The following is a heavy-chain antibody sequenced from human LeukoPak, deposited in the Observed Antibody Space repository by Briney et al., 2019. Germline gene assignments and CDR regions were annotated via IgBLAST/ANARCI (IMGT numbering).Heavy chain of an antibody. V-gene: IGHV4-34*01. Sequence: SETLSLTCAVYGGSFSGYYWSWIRQPPGKGLEWIGEINHSGSTNYNPSLKSRVTISVDTSKNQFSLKLSSVTAADTAVYYCARGRGIAAETFDYWGQGTLVTVSS. D-gene: IGHD6-13*01. J-gene: IGHJ4*02. CDR3: ARGRGIAAETFDY. CDR1: GGSFSGYY. CDR2: INHSGST.